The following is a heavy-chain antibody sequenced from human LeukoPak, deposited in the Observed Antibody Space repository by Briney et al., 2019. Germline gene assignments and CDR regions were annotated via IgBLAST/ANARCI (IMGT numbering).Heavy chain of an antibody. CDR3: ARDYYDSGTYYYDAFDI. Sequence: PGGSLRLPCAASGFTFSAYNMNWVRQAPGKGLEWVSSISSRGNYIYYTDSVKGRFTISRDNTKNSLYLQMNSLTAEHTAVYYCARDYYDSGTYYYDAFDIWGQGTMVTVSS. CDR1: GFTFSAYN. CDR2: ISSRGNYI. D-gene: IGHD3-10*01. V-gene: IGHV3-21*01. J-gene: IGHJ3*02.